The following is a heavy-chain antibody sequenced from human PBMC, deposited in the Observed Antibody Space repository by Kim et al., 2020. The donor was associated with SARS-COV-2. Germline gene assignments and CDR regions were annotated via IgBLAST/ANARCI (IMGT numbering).Heavy chain of an antibody. V-gene: IGHV3-23*01. CDR1: GFTFRNYA. D-gene: IGHD3-10*01. CDR2: ISGSGDTT. CDR3: AKTRLTYTYGPGGY. J-gene: IGHJ4*02. Sequence: GGSLRLSCAASGFTFRNYAMSWVRQAPGKGLEWVSVISGSGDTTYYADSVKGRFTISRDNSMNTLYLQMNSLRGDDTAVYYCAKTRLTYTYGPGGYWGQGTWSPSPQ.